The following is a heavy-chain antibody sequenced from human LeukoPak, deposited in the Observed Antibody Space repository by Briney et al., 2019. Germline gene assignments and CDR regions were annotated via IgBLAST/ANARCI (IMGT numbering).Heavy chain of an antibody. CDR2: IIPIFGTA. V-gene: IGHV1-69*05. CDR1: GGTFSSYA. D-gene: IGHD2-21*02. CDR3: ARGPISGAYCGGDCYSWYFDY. J-gene: IGHJ4*02. Sequence: GASVKVSCKASGGTFSSYAISWVRRAPGQGLEWMGGIIPIFGTANNAQKFSGRVTITTDESTSTDYMELSSLRSEDTAVYYCARGPISGAYCGGDCYSWYFDYWGQGTLVTVSS.